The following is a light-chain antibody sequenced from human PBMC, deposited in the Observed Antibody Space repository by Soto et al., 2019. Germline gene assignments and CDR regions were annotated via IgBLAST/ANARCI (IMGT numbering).Light chain of an antibody. CDR2: GVT. Sequence: QSVLTQPASVSGSPGQSITISCTGASGDFGGYNYVSWYQQHPGKAPQLLIYGVTNRPSGVSNRFSGSKSGNTASLTISGLQADDEAEYYCNSYTNSNTLPVFGSVTKLTVL. CDR3: NSYTNSNTLPV. V-gene: IGLV2-14*03. J-gene: IGLJ1*01. CDR1: SGDFGGYNY.